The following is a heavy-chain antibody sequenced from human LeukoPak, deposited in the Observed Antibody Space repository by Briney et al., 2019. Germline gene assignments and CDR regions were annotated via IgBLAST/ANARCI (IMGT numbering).Heavy chain of an antibody. CDR3: ARSPSSYYYYMDV. V-gene: IGHV3-23*01. D-gene: IGHD2-2*01. Sequence: GGSLRLSCAASGFTFSSYGMSWVRQAPGKGLEWVSAISGSGGSTYYADSVKGRFTISRDNAKNSLYLQMNSLRAEDTALYHCARSPSSYYYYMDVWGKGTTVTISS. CDR2: ISGSGGST. J-gene: IGHJ6*03. CDR1: GFTFSSYG.